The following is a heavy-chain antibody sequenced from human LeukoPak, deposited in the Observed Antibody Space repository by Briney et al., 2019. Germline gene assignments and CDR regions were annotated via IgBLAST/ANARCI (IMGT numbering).Heavy chain of an antibody. Sequence: SETLSLTCSVSGVSITSYYWSWIRQPAGKGLEWIGRIHTTGSTNYNPSLKSRVTMSVDTSKNQFSLKLSSVTAADTAVYYCARTRRGPHYGPMDYWGQGTLVTVSS. J-gene: IGHJ4*02. CDR1: GVSITSYY. D-gene: IGHD4-17*01. CDR2: IHTTGST. CDR3: ARTRRGPHYGPMDY. V-gene: IGHV4-4*07.